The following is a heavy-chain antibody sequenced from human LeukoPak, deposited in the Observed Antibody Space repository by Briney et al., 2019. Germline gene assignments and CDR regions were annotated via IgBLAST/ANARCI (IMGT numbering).Heavy chain of an antibody. D-gene: IGHD6-19*01. CDR2: IWYDGSNK. J-gene: IGHJ6*02. V-gene: IGHV3-33*01. CDR3: ARGGRAVAGPDYYYYYGVDV. CDR1: GFTFSSYG. Sequence: GRSLRLSCAASGFTFSSYGMHWVRQAPGKGLEWVAVIWYDGSNKYYADSVKGRFTISRDNSKNTLYLQMNSLRAEDTAVYYCARGGRAVAGPDYYYYYGVDVWGQGTTVTVSS.